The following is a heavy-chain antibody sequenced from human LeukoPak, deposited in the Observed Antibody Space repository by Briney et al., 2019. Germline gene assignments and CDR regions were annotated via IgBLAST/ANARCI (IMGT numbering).Heavy chain of an antibody. Sequence: GASVKVSCKASGYTFTGYYMHWVRQAPGQGLEWMGRINPNSGGTNYAQKFQGRVTMTRDTSISTAYMELSRLRSDDTAVYYCARAQYYDFWREKRQFDYWGQGTLVTVSS. D-gene: IGHD3-3*01. CDR3: ARAQYYDFWREKRQFDY. V-gene: IGHV1-2*06. CDR1: GYTFTGYY. CDR2: INPNSGGT. J-gene: IGHJ4*02.